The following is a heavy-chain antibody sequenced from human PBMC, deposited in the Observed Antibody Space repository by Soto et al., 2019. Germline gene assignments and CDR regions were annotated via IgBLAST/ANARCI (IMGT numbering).Heavy chain of an antibody. CDR2: SSNSGTFS. Sequence: PGRCMRLSCEGAGFTFSYYCISWIRQATGKGLEWISYSSNSGTFSRYADSGKGRISISRDNTNNLLYLQMNSLRAEDTAVYYCARSGDNYNRLDYWGQGTPVTVSS. CDR1: GFTFSYYC. D-gene: IGHD1-1*01. CDR3: ARSGDNYNRLDY. V-gene: IGHV3-11*06. J-gene: IGHJ4*02.